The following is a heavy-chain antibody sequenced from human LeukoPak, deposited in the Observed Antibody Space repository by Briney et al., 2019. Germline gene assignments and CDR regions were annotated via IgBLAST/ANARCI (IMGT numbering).Heavy chain of an antibody. J-gene: IGHJ6*02. V-gene: IGHV1-2*02. D-gene: IGHD3-3*01. CDR2: INPNSSGT. CDR3: ARGYYDFWSGYYYYGMDV. Sequence: ASVKVSCKASGYTFTGYYMHWVRQAPGQGLEWMGWINPNSSGTNYAQKFQGRVTMTRDTSISTAYMELSRLRSDDTAVYYCARGYYDFWSGYYYYGMDVWGQGTTVTVSS. CDR1: GYTFTGYY.